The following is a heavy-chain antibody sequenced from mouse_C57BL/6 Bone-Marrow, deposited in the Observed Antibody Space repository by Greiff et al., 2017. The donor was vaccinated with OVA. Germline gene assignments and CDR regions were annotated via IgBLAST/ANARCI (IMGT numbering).Heavy chain of an antibody. CDR1: GYTFTSYW. D-gene: IGHD2-1*01. CDR2: IDPSDSYT. CDR3: ARRGYYG. Sequence: VQLKQPGAELVRPGTSVKLSCKASGYTFTSYWMHWVKQRPGQGLEWIGVIDPSDSYTNYNQKFKGKATLTVDTSSSTAYMQLSSLTSEDSAVYYCARRGYYGWGQGTSVTVSS. V-gene: IGHV1-59*01. J-gene: IGHJ4*01.